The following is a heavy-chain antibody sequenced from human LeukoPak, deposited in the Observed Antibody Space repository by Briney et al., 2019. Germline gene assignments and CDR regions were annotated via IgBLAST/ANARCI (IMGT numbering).Heavy chain of an antibody. Sequence: PSETLSLTCAVYGGSFNGYYWSWIRQPPGKGLEWIGEINHSGSTNYNPSLKSRVTISVDTSKNQFSLKLSSVTAADTAVYYCARSSPSGNWDWFDPWGQGTLVTVSS. CDR1: GGSFNGYY. V-gene: IGHV4-34*01. D-gene: IGHD4-23*01. J-gene: IGHJ5*02. CDR3: ARSSPSGNWDWFDP. CDR2: INHSGST.